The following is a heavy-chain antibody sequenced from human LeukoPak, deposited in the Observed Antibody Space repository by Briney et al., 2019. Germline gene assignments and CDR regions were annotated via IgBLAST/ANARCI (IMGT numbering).Heavy chain of an antibody. Sequence: PSETLFLTCAVSGYSIGSDCYWGWIRLPPGEGLEWIGSIYRSGSTYYNPSLKSRVTISVDTSKNQFSLKLSSVTAADTAVYYGARALTSGYYPHDAFDIWGQGTMVTVSS. J-gene: IGHJ3*02. CDR2: IYRSGST. CDR1: GYSIGSDCY. D-gene: IGHD3-22*01. CDR3: ARALTSGYYPHDAFDI. V-gene: IGHV4-38-2*01.